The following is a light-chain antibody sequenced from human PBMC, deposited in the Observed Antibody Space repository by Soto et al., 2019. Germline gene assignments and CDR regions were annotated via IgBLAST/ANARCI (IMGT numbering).Light chain of an antibody. V-gene: IGLV1-47*02. J-gene: IGLJ3*02. CDR2: SNN. Sequence: QAVVTQPPSASGTPGQRVTISCSGSSSNIGNYYVCWYQHLPGTAPRLLIYSNNQRPSGVPDRFSGSKSGASASLAISGLRPEDEAHYYCAAWDDSLRGVVFGGGTKLTVL. CDR3: AAWDDSLRGVV. CDR1: SSNIGNYY.